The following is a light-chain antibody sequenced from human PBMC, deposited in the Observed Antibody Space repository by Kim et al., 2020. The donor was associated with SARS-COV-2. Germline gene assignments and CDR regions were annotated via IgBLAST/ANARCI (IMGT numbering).Light chain of an antibody. CDR2: DKN. Sequence: SSELTQDPAVSVALGQTVTITCQGDSLRRYYASWYQQKPGQAPVLVIYDKNNRPSGVPDRFSGSSSGSTASLTITGTQADDEADYYCNSRDSNDNVVFGG. CDR3: NSRDSNDNVV. CDR1: SLRRYY. J-gene: IGLJ3*02. V-gene: IGLV3-19*01.